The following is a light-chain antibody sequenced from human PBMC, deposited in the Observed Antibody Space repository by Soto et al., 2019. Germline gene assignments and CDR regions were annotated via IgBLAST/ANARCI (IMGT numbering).Light chain of an antibody. V-gene: IGKV3-15*01. CDR1: QSVSNN. CDR3: QQYNKWWT. CDR2: GAS. J-gene: IGKJ1*01. Sequence: VLTQSRCTLYLSPGGRATHSRSASQSVSNNYLAWYQQKPGQAPRLLIYGASTRATGIPARFSGSGSGTEFTLTISSLQSEDFAVCYCQQYNKWWTFGQGTKVDIK.